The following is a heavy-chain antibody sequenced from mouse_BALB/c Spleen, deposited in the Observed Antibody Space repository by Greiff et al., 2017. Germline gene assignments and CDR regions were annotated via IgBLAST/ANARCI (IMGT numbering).Heavy chain of an antibody. CDR2: INPSTGYT. J-gene: IGHJ3*01. CDR1: GYTFTSYW. Sequence: QVQLQQSGAELAKPGASVKMSCKASGYTFTSYWMHWVKQRPGQGLEWIGYINPSTGYTEYNQKFKDKATLTADKSSSTAYMQLSSLTSEDSAVYYCARWDYDGAYWGQGTLVTVSA. V-gene: IGHV1-7*01. D-gene: IGHD2-4*01. CDR3: ARWDYDGAY.